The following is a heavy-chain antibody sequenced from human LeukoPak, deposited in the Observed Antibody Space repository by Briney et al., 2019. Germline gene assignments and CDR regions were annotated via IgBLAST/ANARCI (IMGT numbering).Heavy chain of an antibody. CDR3: ARGYASFDY. V-gene: IGHV4-59*01. J-gene: IGHJ4*02. CDR2: IYYSGST. D-gene: IGHD5-18*01. Sequence: SETLSPTCTASGGSISYYYYTWFRQPPAEGLEWIGYIYYSGSTNYNPSLQSRVTISVDTSKNQFSLKLSSVTAADTAVYYCARGYASFDYWGQGTLVTVSS. CDR1: GGSISYYY.